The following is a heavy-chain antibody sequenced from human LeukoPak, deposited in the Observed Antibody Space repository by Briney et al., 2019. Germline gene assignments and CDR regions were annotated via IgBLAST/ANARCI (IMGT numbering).Heavy chain of an antibody. CDR1: GFTFSIYA. Sequence: GGSLRLSCAASGFTFSIYAMHWVRQAPGKGLDWVAFISSDGRIQYYAYSVKGRFTISRDNSKNTLFLQMNGLRDEDTAVYYCDPHDSASQFWGQGTLVTVSS. J-gene: IGHJ4*02. V-gene: IGHV3-30*04. CDR2: ISSDGRIQ. CDR3: DPHDSASQF. D-gene: IGHD6-6*01.